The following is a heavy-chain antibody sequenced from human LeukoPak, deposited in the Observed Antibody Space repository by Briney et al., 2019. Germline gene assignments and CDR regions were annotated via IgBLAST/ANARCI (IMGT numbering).Heavy chain of an antibody. Sequence: GASVRVSCKSSLCIFTDYDINWVRQAAGQGLEWMGWMNSNTGDTGYAQKFQGRVTMTRNSSIDTAYMELSYLRSEDTAVYYCTRGSLSGSSRDYWGQGTLLTVSS. J-gene: IGHJ4*02. V-gene: IGHV1-8*01. CDR1: LCIFTDYD. CDR3: TRGSLSGSSRDY. D-gene: IGHD1-26*01. CDR2: MNSNTGDT.